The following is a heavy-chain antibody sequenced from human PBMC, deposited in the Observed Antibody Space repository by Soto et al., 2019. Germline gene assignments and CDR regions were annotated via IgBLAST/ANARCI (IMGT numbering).Heavy chain of an antibody. Sequence: GASVKVSCKVSGYTLTELSMHWVRQAPGKGLEWMGGFDPEDGETIYAQKFQGRVTMTEDTSTDTAYMELSSLRSEDTAVYYCAKVGGDYYYFDYWGQGTLVTVSS. CDR1: GYTLTELS. CDR2: FDPEDGET. D-gene: IGHD4-17*01. V-gene: IGHV1-24*01. CDR3: AKVGGDYYYFDY. J-gene: IGHJ4*02.